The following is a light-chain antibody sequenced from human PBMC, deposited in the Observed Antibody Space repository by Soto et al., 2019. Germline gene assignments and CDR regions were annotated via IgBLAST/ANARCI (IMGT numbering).Light chain of an antibody. J-gene: IGKJ1*01. CDR2: WPS. V-gene: IGKV4-1*01. CDR3: QQYYSFSQT. Sequence: DIVMTQSPDSLAVSLGEMATINCKSSQSVLYSPNNKNYLAWYQPKPGQPPKLLIYWPSTRESGVPDRFCGSRYGTNFTLTISSLEAEDVAVYYCQQYYSFSQTFGKGTKVEIK. CDR1: QSVLYSPNNKNY.